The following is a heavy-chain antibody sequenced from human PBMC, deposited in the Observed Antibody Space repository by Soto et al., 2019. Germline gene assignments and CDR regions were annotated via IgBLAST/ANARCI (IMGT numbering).Heavy chain of an antibody. CDR2: ISGSGGST. CDR1: GFTFSSYA. CDR3: AKRGNYYDSSGYYFDY. V-gene: IGHV3-23*01. D-gene: IGHD3-22*01. J-gene: IGHJ4*02. Sequence: QPGGSLRLSCAASGFTFSSYAMSWVRQAPGKGLEWVSAISGSGGSTYYADSVKGRFTISRDNSKNTLYLQMNSLRAEDTAVYYCAKRGNYYDSSGYYFDYWGQGTLVTVSS.